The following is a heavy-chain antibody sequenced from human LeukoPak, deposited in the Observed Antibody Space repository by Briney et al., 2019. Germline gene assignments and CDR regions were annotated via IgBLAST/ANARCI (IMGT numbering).Heavy chain of an antibody. V-gene: IGHV3-33*06. J-gene: IGHJ4*02. D-gene: IGHD3-10*01. CDR3: AKDHAYYGSGSHYLD. Sequence: GGSLRLSCSASGFTFSSYGMHWVRQAPGKGLDWVAVIWYDGSSKYYADSVKGRFTISRDNSKNMLYLQMNSLRAEDTAVYYCAKDHAYYGSGSHYLDWGQGTLVTVSS. CDR2: IWYDGSSK. CDR1: GFTFSSYG.